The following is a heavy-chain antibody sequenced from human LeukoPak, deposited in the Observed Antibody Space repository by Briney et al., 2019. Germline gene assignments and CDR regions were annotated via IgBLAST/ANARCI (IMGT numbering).Heavy chain of an antibody. J-gene: IGHJ5*02. D-gene: IGHD3-3*01. CDR1: GGSISSYY. V-gene: IGHV4-4*07. Sequence: SETLSLTCTVSGGSISSYYWSWIRQPGGKGLEWIGRIYTSGSTNYNPSLKSRVTMSVDTSKNQFSLKLSSVTAADTAVYYCAREGRLTIFGVVIPYNWFDPWGQGTLVTVSS. CDR3: AREGRLTIFGVVIPYNWFDP. CDR2: IYTSGST.